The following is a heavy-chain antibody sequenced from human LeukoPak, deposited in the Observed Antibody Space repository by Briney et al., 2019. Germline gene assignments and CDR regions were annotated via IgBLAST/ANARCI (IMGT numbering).Heavy chain of an antibody. CDR3: ARESYSSGTDAFDI. CDR2: IYYSGST. V-gene: IGHV4-59*01. J-gene: IGHJ3*02. Sequence: PSETLSLTCTVSGGSMSSYYWSWIRQPPGKGLEWIGYIYYSGSTNYNPSLKSRVTISVDTSKNQFSLKLSSVTAADTAVYYCARESYSSGTDAFDIWGQGTMVTVSS. CDR1: GGSMSSYY. D-gene: IGHD6-25*01.